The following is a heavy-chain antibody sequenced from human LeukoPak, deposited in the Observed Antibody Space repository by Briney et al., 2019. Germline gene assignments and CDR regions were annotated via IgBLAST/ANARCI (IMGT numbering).Heavy chain of an antibody. CDR1: GYSISSGYY. CDR3: AREGLVTSGYYYYGMDV. J-gene: IGHJ6*02. D-gene: IGHD2-21*02. V-gene: IGHV4-38-2*02. Sequence: PSETLSLTCTVSGYSISSGYYWGWIRQPPGKGLEWIGSIYHSGSTYYNPSLKSRVTISVDTSKNQFSLKLSSVTAADTAVYYCAREGLVTSGYYYYGMDVWGQGTTVTVSS. CDR2: IYHSGST.